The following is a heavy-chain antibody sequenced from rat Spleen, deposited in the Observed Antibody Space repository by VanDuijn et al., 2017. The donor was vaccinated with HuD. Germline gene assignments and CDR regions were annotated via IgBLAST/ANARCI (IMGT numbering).Heavy chain of an antibody. V-gene: IGHV2S30*01. Sequence: QVXXKESGPXXVQPSXTLSLXCSXXGFSLMDYXVHWVRXPPGKGLEWMGRMKYDGDPYYNSALKSRLSISRDTSKSQVFLKMNSLQAEDTAIYYCTRVSFMYTTDPHYVMDAWGQGASVTVSS. CDR2: MKYDGDP. CDR3: TRVSFMYTTDPHYVMDA. J-gene: IGHJ4*01. CDR1: GFSLMDYX. D-gene: IGHD1-6*01.